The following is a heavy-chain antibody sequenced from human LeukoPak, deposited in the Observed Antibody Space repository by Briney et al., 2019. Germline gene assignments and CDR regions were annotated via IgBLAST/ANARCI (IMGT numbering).Heavy chain of an antibody. D-gene: IGHD6-19*01. CDR2: ISGSGGST. CDR1: GFSFSNYA. V-gene: IGHV3-23*01. Sequence: AALRLSCAASGFSFSNYAINCVRPAAGEGLEWVSAISGSGGSTYCADSVKGRFTISRDNSKNTWYLQMNSLRAEDTAVYYCARILDSAWGELGYWGQGTLVTVSS. J-gene: IGHJ4*02. CDR3: ARILDSAWGELGY.